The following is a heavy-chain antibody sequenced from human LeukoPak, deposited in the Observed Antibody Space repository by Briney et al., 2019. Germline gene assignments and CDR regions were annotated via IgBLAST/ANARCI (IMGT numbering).Heavy chain of an antibody. J-gene: IGHJ4*02. V-gene: IGHV3-30*02. CDR2: IRYDGSNK. CDR3: AKVRSVLLWFGEHPDY. D-gene: IGHD3-10*01. CDR1: GFTFSSYG. Sequence: PGGSLRLSCAASGFTFSSYGMHWVRQAPGKGLEWVAFIRYDGSNKYYADSVKGRFTISRDNSKNTLYLQMNSLRAEDTAVYYCAKVRSVLLWFGEHPDYWGQGTLVTVSS.